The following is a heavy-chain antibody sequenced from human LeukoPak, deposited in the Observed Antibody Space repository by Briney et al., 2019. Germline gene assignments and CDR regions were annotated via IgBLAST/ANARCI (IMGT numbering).Heavy chain of an antibody. CDR2: ISSSSSYI. J-gene: IGHJ4*02. V-gene: IGHV3-21*01. Sequence: GGSLRFSCAASGFTFSSYSMNWVRQAPGKGLEWVSSISSSSSYIYYADSVKGRFTISRDNAKNSLYLQMNSLRAEDTAVYYCARREVVVPAALDYWGQGTLVTVSS. CDR1: GFTFSSYS. D-gene: IGHD2-2*01. CDR3: ARREVVVPAALDY.